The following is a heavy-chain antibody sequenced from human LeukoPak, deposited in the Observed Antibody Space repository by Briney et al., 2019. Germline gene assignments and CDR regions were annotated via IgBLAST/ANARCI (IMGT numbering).Heavy chain of an antibody. CDR1: GFTFDDYA. D-gene: IGHD6-13*01. Sequence: GGSLRLSCAASGFTFDDYAMHWVRQAPGKGLEWVSGISWNSGSIGYADSVKGRFTISRDNAKNSLYLQMNSLRAEDTALYYCAKDMELSSSSWTDDAFDIWGQGTMVTVSS. CDR3: AKDMELSSSSWTDDAFDI. CDR2: ISWNSGSI. J-gene: IGHJ3*02. V-gene: IGHV3-9*01.